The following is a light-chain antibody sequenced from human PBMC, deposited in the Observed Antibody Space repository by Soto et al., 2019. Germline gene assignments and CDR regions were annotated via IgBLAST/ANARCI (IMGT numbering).Light chain of an antibody. CDR3: QQYDNLPIT. V-gene: IGKV1-33*01. Sequence: DIQLTQSPSSLSTSVGDRVTITCQASQDIINYLNWYQQKPGKAPKLLIYDASNLEAGVPSRFSGSGSGTDFTFTISSLQPEDIATYYCQQYDNLPITFGQGTRLDIK. CDR2: DAS. CDR1: QDIINY. J-gene: IGKJ5*01.